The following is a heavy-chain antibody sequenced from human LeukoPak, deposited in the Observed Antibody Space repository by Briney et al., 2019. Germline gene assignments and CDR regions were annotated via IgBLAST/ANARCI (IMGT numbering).Heavy chain of an antibody. D-gene: IGHD1-26*01. J-gene: IGHJ6*02. CDR1: GFTFDDYA. V-gene: IGHV3-43*02. CDR2: ISGDGGST. Sequence: GGSLRLSCAASGFTFDDYAMHWVRRAPGKGLEWVSLISGDGGSTHYADSVKGRFTISRDNSKNSLYLQMNSLRTEDTALYYCAKAGMGATLYYGMDVWGQGTTVTVSS. CDR3: AKAGMGATLYYGMDV.